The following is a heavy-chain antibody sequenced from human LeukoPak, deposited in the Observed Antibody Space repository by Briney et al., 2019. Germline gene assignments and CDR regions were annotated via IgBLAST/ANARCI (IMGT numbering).Heavy chain of an antibody. CDR2: INPDGSST. D-gene: IGHD1-26*01. Sequence: GGSLRLCCRASGITLSTYWMHWVRQAPGKGLMWVSRINPDGSSTTYADSVKGRFTISRDNAKNSLYLQMNSLRAEDTAVYYCARVQRTSSGSYLPYFDYWGQGTLVTVSS. J-gene: IGHJ4*02. CDR3: ARVQRTSSGSYLPYFDY. CDR1: GITLSTYW. V-gene: IGHV3-74*01.